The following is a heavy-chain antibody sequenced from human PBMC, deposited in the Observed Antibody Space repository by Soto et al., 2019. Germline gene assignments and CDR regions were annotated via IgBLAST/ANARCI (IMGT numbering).Heavy chain of an antibody. Sequence: GASVKVSCKASGYTFTTYAINWVRQAPGQGLEWMGWISVYNGNTNYAQKFQDRVTMSTDTSTNTAFMELRSLRSDDTAVYFCARDSVAVRPGWFDPWGQGTLVTV. CDR1: GYTFTTYA. CDR2: ISVYNGNT. V-gene: IGHV1-18*01. CDR3: ARDSVAVRPGWFDP. J-gene: IGHJ5*02. D-gene: IGHD1-26*01.